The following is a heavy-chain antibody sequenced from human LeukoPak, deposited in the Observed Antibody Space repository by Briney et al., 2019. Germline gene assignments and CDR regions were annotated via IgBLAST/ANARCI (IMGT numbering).Heavy chain of an antibody. J-gene: IGHJ4*02. CDR2: IYSGGST. V-gene: IGHV3-66*01. CDR1: GFTVSSNY. CDR3: ARDYYDSSGFYYFDY. Sequence: GGSLRLSCAASGFTVSSNYMSWVRQAPGKGLEWVSVIYSGGSTYYADSVKGRFTISRDNSKNTLYLQMNSLRAEDTAVYYCARDYYDSSGFYYFDYWGQGTLVTVSS. D-gene: IGHD3-22*01.